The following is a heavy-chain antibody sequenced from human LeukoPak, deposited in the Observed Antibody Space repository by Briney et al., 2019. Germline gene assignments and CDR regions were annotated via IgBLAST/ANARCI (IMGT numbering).Heavy chain of an antibody. J-gene: IGHJ3*02. V-gene: IGHV3-74*01. D-gene: IGHD3-22*01. Sequence: GGSLRLSCAASGFTFSSYWMHWVRQAPGKGLVWVSRINSDGSSTSYADSVKGRFTISRDNSKNTLYLQMNSLRAEDTAVYYCAKGSYDSSGTGAFDIWGQGTMVTVSS. CDR2: INSDGSST. CDR1: GFTFSSYW. CDR3: AKGSYDSSGTGAFDI.